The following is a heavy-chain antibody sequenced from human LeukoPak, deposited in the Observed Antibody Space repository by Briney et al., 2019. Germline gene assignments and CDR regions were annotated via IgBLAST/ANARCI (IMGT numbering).Heavy chain of an antibody. Sequence: GGSLRLSCAASGFTVSSNYMSWVRRAPGKGLEWVSVIYSGGSTYYADSVKGRFTISRDNSKNTLYPQMNSLRAEDTAVYYCARGSTYYYDSSGSDWGQGTLVTVSS. J-gene: IGHJ4*02. D-gene: IGHD3-22*01. CDR1: GFTVSSNY. V-gene: IGHV3-66*01. CDR3: ARGSTYYYDSSGSD. CDR2: IYSGGST.